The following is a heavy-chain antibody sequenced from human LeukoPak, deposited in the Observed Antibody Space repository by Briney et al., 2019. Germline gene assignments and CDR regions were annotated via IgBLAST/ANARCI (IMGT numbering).Heavy chain of an antibody. CDR3: ARVYGRFYYYYMDV. J-gene: IGHJ6*03. Sequence: SETLSLTCTVSGGSISSYSYYWSWIRQPPGKGLEWIGEITHSGSTNYNPSLKSRVTISVDTSKNQFSLKLSSVTAADTAVYYCARVYGRFYYYYMDVWGKGTTVTISS. V-gene: IGHV4-39*07. CDR1: GGSISSYSYY. CDR2: ITHSGST. D-gene: IGHD4-17*01.